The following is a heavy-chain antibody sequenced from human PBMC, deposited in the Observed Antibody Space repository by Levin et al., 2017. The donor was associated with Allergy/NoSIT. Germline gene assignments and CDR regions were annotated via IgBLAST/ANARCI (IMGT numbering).Heavy chain of an antibody. CDR2: ISAYNGNT. D-gene: IGHD3-9*01. J-gene: IGHJ4*02. Sequence: GASVKVSCKASGYTFNSYDISWVRQAPGQGLEWMGWISAYNGNTNYAQKLQGRVTMTTDTSTSTAYMELRSLRSDDTAVYYCARRYYDILTGYYIFDYWGQGTLVTVSS. V-gene: IGHV1-18*01. CDR3: ARRYYDILTGYYIFDY. CDR1: GYTFNSYD.